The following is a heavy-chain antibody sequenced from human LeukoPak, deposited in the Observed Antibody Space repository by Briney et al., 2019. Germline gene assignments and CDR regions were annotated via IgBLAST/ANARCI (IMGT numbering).Heavy chain of an antibody. CDR3: ARAAIVGAAISFFDY. Sequence: SETLSLTCAVSGGSISSSNWWSWVRQPPGKGLEWIGEIYHSGSTNYNPSLKSRVTISVDKSKNQFSLKLSSVTAADTAVYYCARAAIVGAAISFFDYWGQGTLVTVSS. V-gene: IGHV4-4*02. J-gene: IGHJ4*02. D-gene: IGHD1-26*01. CDR1: GGSISSSNW. CDR2: IYHSGST.